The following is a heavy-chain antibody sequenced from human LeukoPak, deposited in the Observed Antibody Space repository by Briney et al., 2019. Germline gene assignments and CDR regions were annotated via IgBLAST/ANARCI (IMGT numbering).Heavy chain of an antibody. CDR1: GYYLSELS. D-gene: IGHD2-8*01. V-gene: IGHV1-24*01. Sequence: AAVKVSCKVSGYYLSELSMRWVRQAPGKRLELMGGFDTANGAAVYAQKLRGRLTMTEETPTDTRYMELNSLKSEDTAVYYCAAGGVYDLLDNWGQGTLVTVSS. CDR3: AAGGVYDLLDN. CDR2: FDTANGAA. J-gene: IGHJ4*02.